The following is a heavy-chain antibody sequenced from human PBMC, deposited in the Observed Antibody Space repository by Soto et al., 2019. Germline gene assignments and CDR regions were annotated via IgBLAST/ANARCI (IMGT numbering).Heavy chain of an antibody. Sequence: EVQLVESGGGLVQPGGSLRLSCAASGFTFSSYGMNWVRQAPGKGLEWVSYISSSSSTIYYADSVKGRFTISRDNAKNSLYLQMNSLRAEDTAVYYCARDGDRATYYYGSGSYPDYYFDYWGQGTLVTVSS. V-gene: IGHV3-48*01. CDR2: ISSSSSTI. CDR1: GFTFSSYG. J-gene: IGHJ4*02. D-gene: IGHD3-10*01. CDR3: ARDGDRATYYYGSGSYPDYYFDY.